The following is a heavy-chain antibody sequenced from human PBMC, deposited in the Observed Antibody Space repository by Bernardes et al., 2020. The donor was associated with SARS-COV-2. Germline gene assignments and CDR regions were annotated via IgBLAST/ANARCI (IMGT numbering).Heavy chain of an antibody. D-gene: IGHD3-3*01. CDR2: INPNSGDT. CDR3: ARAGATIFGVGIPSYYYYGMDG. CDR1: GYTFTGYY. V-gene: IGHV1-2*02. J-gene: IGHJ6*04. Sequence: ASVKVSCKASGYTFTGYYIHWVRQAPGQGLEWMGWINPNSGDTNYAQKFQGRVTMTRDTSISTAYMELSRLRSDDTAVYYCARAGATIFGVGIPSYYYYGMDGGGKGTTVTVSS.